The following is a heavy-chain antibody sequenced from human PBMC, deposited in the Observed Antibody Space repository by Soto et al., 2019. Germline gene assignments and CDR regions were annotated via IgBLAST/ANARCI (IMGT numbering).Heavy chain of an antibody. CDR2: IWSDGMNK. CDR1: GFTFSSYG. Sequence: QVQLVESGGGLVQPGRSLRLSCAASGFTFSSYGVHWVRQAPGKGLEWVAVIWSDGMNKYYADSVKGRFTISRDNSKNTQYQQVIRQRAEATAVYYGARETVVVPVAIIEWGGDYGIAVLGQGNTVTVSS. J-gene: IGHJ6*02. V-gene: IGHV3-33*01. CDR3: ARETVVVPVAIIEWGGDYGIAV. D-gene: IGHD2-2*01.